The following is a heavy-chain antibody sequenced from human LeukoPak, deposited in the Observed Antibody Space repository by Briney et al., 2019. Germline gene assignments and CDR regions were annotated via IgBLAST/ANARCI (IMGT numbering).Heavy chain of an antibody. CDR2: ISGSGGST. Sequence: GGSLRLSCAASGFTFSSYGMSWVRQAPGKGLEWVSAISGSGGSTYYADSVKGRFTISRDNSKNTLYLQMNSLRAEDTAVYYCAKDRYYYDSSIGLYYFDYGGQGTLVTVSS. CDR1: GFTFSSYG. V-gene: IGHV3-23*01. J-gene: IGHJ4*02. CDR3: AKDRYYYDSSIGLYYFDY. D-gene: IGHD3-22*01.